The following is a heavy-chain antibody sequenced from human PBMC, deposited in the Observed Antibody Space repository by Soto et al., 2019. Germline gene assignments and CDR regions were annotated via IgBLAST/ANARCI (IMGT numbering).Heavy chain of an antibody. Sequence: GGSLRLSCAASGLTFDDYAMHWVRQAPGKGLEWVSGISWNNGSIGYADSVKGGFTISRDNAKNSLYLQMNSLRAEDTALYYCAKDRADVYSGYVFDYWGQGTLVTVSS. CDR1: GLTFDDYA. CDR2: ISWNNGSI. V-gene: IGHV3-9*01. CDR3: AKDRADVYSGYVFDY. J-gene: IGHJ4*02. D-gene: IGHD5-12*01.